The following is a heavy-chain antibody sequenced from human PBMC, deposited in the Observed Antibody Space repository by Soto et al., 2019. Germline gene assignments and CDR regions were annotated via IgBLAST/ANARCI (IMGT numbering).Heavy chain of an antibody. Sequence: QVQLVQSGAEVKKPGSSVKVSCEASGGTFSGHAISWVRQAPGQGPEWMGGLIPLFGTTQHAQNFQYRLTITADKSTSTAYMELTSLRFEDTAIYYGARGPNWGDRFASWGQGTLVTVSS. CDR3: ARGPNWGDRFAS. CDR2: LIPLFGTT. J-gene: IGHJ4*02. CDR1: GGTFSGHA. D-gene: IGHD7-27*01. V-gene: IGHV1-69*06.